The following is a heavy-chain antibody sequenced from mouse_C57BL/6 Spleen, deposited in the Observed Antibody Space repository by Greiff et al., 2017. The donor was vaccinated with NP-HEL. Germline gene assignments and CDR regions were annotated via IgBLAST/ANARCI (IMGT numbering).Heavy chain of an antibody. V-gene: IGHV1-69*01. CDR2: IDPSDSYT. CDR1: GYTFTSYW. Sequence: VQLQQPGAELVMPGASVKLSCKASGYTFTSYWMHWVKQRPGQGLEWIGAIDPSDSYTNYNQKFKGKSTLTVDKSSSTAYMQLSSLTSEDSAVYYCARGGDFDYWGQGTTLTVSS. J-gene: IGHJ2*01. CDR3: ARGGDFDY.